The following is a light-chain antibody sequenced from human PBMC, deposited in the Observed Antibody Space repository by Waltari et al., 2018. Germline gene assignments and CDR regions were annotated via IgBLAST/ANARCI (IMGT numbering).Light chain of an antibody. CDR1: SRDVGGYNF. V-gene: IGLV2-14*03. J-gene: IGLJ2*01. CDR2: DVG. Sequence: QSALTQPASVSGSPGQSISISCTGTSRDVGGYNFVSWYQRLPGKAPKLLIYDVGNRPSLFSNRFSGSKSGHTASLIISGRRADDEAYYYCCSYTRSGSLVFGGGTKLTVL. CDR3: CSYTRSGSLV.